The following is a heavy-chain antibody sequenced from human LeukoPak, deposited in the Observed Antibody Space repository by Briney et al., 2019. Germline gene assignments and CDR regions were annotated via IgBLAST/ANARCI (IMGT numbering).Heavy chain of an antibody. CDR1: GFTLSDYY. D-gene: IGHD3-10*01. V-gene: IGHV3-11*01. J-gene: IGHJ4*02. CDR3: ARAQRYYYGPYDY. CDR2: ISSSATTT. Sequence: KPGGSLRLSCAASGFTLSDYYMNWIRQAPGKGLEWVSFISSSATTTYYADSVKGRFTISRDNAKNSLYLQMNSLRAEDTAVYYCARAQRYYYGPYDYLGQGTLVTVSS.